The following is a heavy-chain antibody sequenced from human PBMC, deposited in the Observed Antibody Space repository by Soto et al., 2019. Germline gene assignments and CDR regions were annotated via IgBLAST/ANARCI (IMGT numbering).Heavy chain of an antibody. V-gene: IGHV3-30-3*01. Sequence: GGSLRLSCAASGFTFSSYAMHWVRQAPGKGLEWVAVISYDGSNKYYADSVKGRFTISRDNSKNTLYLQMNSLRAEDTAVYYCARGPSLYCSSTPNCNNNWFDPWGQGTLVTVSS. CDR2: ISYDGSNK. D-gene: IGHD2-2*01. J-gene: IGHJ5*02. CDR3: ARGPSLYCSSTPNCNNNWFDP. CDR1: GFTFSSYA.